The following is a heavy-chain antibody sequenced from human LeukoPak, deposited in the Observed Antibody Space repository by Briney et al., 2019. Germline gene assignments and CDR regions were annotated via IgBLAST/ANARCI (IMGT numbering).Heavy chain of an antibody. CDR1: GFTFSSYW. V-gene: IGHV3-7*01. Sequence: GGSLRLSCVPSGFTFSSYWMSWVRQAPGKGLEWVANIKQDGSEKYYVDSVKGRFTTSRDDAKNSLFLQMNSLRAEDTAVYYCAREGRARYGMDVWGQGTTVTVSS. J-gene: IGHJ6*02. CDR2: IKQDGSEK. CDR3: AREGRARYGMDV.